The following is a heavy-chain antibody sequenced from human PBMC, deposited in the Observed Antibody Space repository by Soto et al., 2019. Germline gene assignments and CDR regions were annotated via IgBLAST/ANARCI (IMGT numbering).Heavy chain of an antibody. CDR1: GFTFSSYG. V-gene: IGHV3-33*01. J-gene: IGHJ4*02. CDR2: IWYDGTNK. Sequence: QVPLVESGGGVVQPGRSLRLSCTASGFTFSSYGMHWVRQAPGKGLEWVAVIWYDGTNKYYADSVKGRFTISRDNSKNTLYLQMKSLRAEDTAVYYCARASRQLVYFDYWGQGTLVTVSS. D-gene: IGHD6-13*01. CDR3: ARASRQLVYFDY.